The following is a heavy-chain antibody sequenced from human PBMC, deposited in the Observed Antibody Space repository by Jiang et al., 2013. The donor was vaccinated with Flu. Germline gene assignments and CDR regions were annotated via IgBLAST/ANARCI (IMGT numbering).Heavy chain of an antibody. D-gene: IGHD2-15*01. V-gene: IGHV3-21*01. Sequence: QLVESGGGLVKPGGSLRLSCAASGFTFSSYSMNWVRQAPGKGLEWVSSISSSSSYIYYADSVKGRFTISRDNAKNSLYLQMNSLRAEDTAVYYCARDLGMAGDIVVVVAATLPDYWGQGTLVTVSS. CDR2: ISSSSSYI. CDR3: ARDLGMAGDIVVVVAATLPDY. CDR1: GFTFSSYS. J-gene: IGHJ4*02.